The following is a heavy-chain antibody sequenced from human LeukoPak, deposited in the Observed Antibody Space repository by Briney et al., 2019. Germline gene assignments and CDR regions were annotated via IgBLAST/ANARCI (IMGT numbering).Heavy chain of an antibody. CDR1: GGSISSYY. CDR3: ARDSGSGWYAFDY. J-gene: IGHJ4*02. V-gene: IGHV4-59*01. CDR2: IYYSGST. D-gene: IGHD6-19*01. Sequence: SETLSLTCTVSGGSISSYYWSWIRQPPGKGLEWIGYIYYSGSTNYNPSLKSRVTISVDTSKNQFSLKLSSVTAADTAVYYRARDSGSGWYAFDYWGQGTLVTVSS.